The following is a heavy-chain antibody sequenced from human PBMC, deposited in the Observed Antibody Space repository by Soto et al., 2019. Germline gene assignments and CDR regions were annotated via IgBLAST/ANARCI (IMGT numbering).Heavy chain of an antibody. CDR1: GGTFSSYA. J-gene: IGHJ4*02. V-gene: IGHV1-69*12. D-gene: IGHD4-17*01. CDR2: IIPIFGTA. CDR3: ASRRENDYGDYALFDY. Sequence: QVQLVQSGAEVKKPGSSVKVSCKASGGTFSSYAISWVRQAPGQGLEWMGGIIPIFGTANYAQKFQGRVTITADESTSTAYMELSSLRSEDTAVYYCASRRENDYGDYALFDYWGQGTLVTVSS.